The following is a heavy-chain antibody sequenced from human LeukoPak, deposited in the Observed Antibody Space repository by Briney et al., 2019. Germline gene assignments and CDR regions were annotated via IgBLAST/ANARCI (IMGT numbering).Heavy chain of an antibody. CDR1: AFTFDNYE. CDR3: AREALLFKFDY. J-gene: IGHJ4*02. D-gene: IGHD2-21*01. CDR2: ISSSGSTI. V-gene: IGHV3-48*03. Sequence: GGSLRLSCAASAFTFDNYEMNWVRQAPGKGLEWVSYISSSGSTIYYADSVKGRFTISRDNVKNSLYLQMNNLRVEDTAVYYCAREALLFKFDYWGQGTLVTVSS.